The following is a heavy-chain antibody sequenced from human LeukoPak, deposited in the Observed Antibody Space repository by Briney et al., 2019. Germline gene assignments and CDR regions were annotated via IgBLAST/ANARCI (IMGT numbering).Heavy chain of an antibody. Sequence: GGSLRLSCAASGFTFSTYGMSWVRQSPGKGLEWVSGISNSGTSTYYADSVKGRFTISRDNSKNMLFLEMNSLRTEDTAVYYCAKDPPFLVGVSGFWGQGTLVSVSS. CDR3: AKDPPFLVGVSGF. CDR1: GFTFSTYG. D-gene: IGHD1-26*01. CDR2: ISNSGTST. V-gene: IGHV3-23*01. J-gene: IGHJ4*02.